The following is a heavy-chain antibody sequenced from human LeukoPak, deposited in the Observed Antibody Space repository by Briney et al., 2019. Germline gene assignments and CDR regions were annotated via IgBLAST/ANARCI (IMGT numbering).Heavy chain of an antibody. CDR3: ARDPEYSDK. CDR1: GFIFGGYY. V-gene: IGHV3-11*01. Sequence: PGGSLRLSCVGSGFIFGGYYMNWIRQAPGKGLEWISFITGSGDSIYYADSVKGRFTVSRDNAKNSLYLQMNSLGAEDTAVYFCARDPEYSDKWGQGTLVTVSS. CDR2: ITGSGDSI. D-gene: IGHD6-6*01. J-gene: IGHJ4*02.